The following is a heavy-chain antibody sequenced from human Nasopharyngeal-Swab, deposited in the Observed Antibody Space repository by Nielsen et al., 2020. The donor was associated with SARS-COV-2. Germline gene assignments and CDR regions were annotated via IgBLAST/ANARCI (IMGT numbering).Heavy chain of an antibody. CDR3: ARSPYYDFWSGYYTRFDY. J-gene: IGHJ4*02. CDR2: ISSSSTYI. V-gene: IGHV3-21*01. Sequence: VRQAPGKGLEWVSSISSSSTYIYYADSVKGRFIVSRDYAKNSLYLQMSSLRTEDAAVYYCARSPYYDFWSGYYTRFDYWGRGTLVTVSS. D-gene: IGHD3-3*01.